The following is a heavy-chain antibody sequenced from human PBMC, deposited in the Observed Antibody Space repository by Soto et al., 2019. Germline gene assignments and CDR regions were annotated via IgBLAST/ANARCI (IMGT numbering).Heavy chain of an antibody. V-gene: IGHV3-21*01. Sequence: EVQLVESGGGLVKPGGSLRLSCAASGFTFSSYSMNWVRQAPGKGLEWVSSISSSSSYIYYADSVKGRFTISRDNAKNSLYLQINSLRAEDTAVYYCARDRLKLRYYFDYWGQGTLVTVSS. CDR1: GFTFSSYS. CDR3: ARDRLKLRYYFDY. J-gene: IGHJ4*02. D-gene: IGHD6-6*01. CDR2: ISSSSSYI.